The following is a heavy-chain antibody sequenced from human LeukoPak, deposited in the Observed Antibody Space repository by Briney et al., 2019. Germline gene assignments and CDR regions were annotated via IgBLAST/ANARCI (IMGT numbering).Heavy chain of an antibody. D-gene: IGHD4-17*01. V-gene: IGHV4-59*01. Sequence: SETLSLTCTVSGGSISYYYWIWMPQSPGKELVGRGNIYYSGTTNYNPSLKSRVTISVDTSKTQFSLQLRSVTAADTAVYYCAREDHQTPVPEGMDVWGKGTTVTVSS. CDR1: GGSISYYY. CDR3: AREDHQTPVPEGMDV. J-gene: IGHJ6*04. CDR2: IYYSGTT.